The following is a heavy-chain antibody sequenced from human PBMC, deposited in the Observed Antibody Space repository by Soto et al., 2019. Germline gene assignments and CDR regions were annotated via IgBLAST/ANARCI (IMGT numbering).Heavy chain of an antibody. CDR1: GGSISSGGYY. Sequence: QVQLQESGPGLVKPSQTLSLTCTVSGGSISSGGYYWSWIRQHPGKGLEWIGYIYYSGSTYYNPSLQSRVTISVDTSKNQFSLKLSSVTAADTAVYYCARATRNWNDVGFDYWGQGTLVTVSS. J-gene: IGHJ4*02. D-gene: IGHD1-20*01. CDR3: ARATRNWNDVGFDY. V-gene: IGHV4-31*03. CDR2: IYYSGST.